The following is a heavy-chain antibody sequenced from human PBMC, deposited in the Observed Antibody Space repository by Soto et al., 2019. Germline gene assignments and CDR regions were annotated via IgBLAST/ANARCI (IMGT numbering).Heavy chain of an antibody. J-gene: IGHJ4*02. CDR1: GGSISSSSYY. Sequence: QLQLQESGPGLVKPSETLSLTCTVSGGSISSSSYYWGWIRQPPGKGLEWIGSIYYSGSTYYNPYLKIRVTISVDTSKNQFSLKLSSVTAADTAVYYCARPMSHYYDSSGYYTGDWGQGTLVTVSS. CDR3: ARPMSHYYDSSGYYTGD. D-gene: IGHD3-22*01. CDR2: IYYSGST. V-gene: IGHV4-39*01.